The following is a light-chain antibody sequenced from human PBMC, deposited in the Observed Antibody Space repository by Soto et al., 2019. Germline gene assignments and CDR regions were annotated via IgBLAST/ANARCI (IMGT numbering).Light chain of an antibody. CDR2: GAS. Sequence: EILLPKNPATLSLSPGERATLSRRASQSVSSNLAWYQQKPGQAPRLLIYGASTRATGIPARFSGSGSGTEFTLTISSLQSEDFAVYYCQQYNNWPRTFGQGTKVDIK. CDR1: QSVSSN. J-gene: IGKJ1*01. V-gene: IGKV3-15*01. CDR3: QQYNNWPRT.